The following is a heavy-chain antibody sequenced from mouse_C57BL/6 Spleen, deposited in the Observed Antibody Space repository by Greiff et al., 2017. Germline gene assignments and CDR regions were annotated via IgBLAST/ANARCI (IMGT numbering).Heavy chain of an antibody. V-gene: IGHV1-47*01. J-gene: IGHJ3*01. CDR2: FHPYNDDT. Sequence: ESGAELVKPGASVKMSCKASGYTFTTYPIEWMKQNHGKSLEWIGNFHPYNDDTKYNEKFKGKATLTVEKSSSTVYLELSRLTSDDSAVYYCARHYYGSSPAWFAYWGQGTLVTVSA. CDR1: GYTFTTYP. CDR3: ARHYYGSSPAWFAY. D-gene: IGHD1-1*01.